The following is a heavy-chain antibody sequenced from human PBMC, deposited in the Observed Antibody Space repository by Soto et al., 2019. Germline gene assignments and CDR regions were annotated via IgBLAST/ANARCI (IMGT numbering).Heavy chain of an antibody. CDR3: AKKQFGGWVAGRDDAFDI. D-gene: IGHD2-15*01. J-gene: IGHJ3*02. V-gene: IGHV3-23*01. Sequence: GGSLRLSCAASGFTFSSYAMSWVRQAPGKGLEWVSAIRGSGGSTYYADSVKGRFTISRDNSKNTLDLQMNSLRAEDTAVYYCAKKQFGGWVAGRDDAFDIWGQGTMVTVSS. CDR1: GFTFSSYA. CDR2: IRGSGGST.